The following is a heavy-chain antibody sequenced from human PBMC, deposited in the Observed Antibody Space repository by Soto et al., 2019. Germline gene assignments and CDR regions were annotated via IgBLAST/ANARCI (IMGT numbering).Heavy chain of an antibody. CDR3: AKALDYDSSGYYYFAY. CDR2: ISWNSGGI. V-gene: IGHV3-9*01. D-gene: IGHD3-22*01. J-gene: IGHJ4*02. Sequence: GGSLRLSCAASGFTFDDYAMHWVRQAPGKGLEWVSSISWNSGGIAYADSVKGRFTISRDNAKNSLFLQMSSLRPEDTALYYCAKALDYDSSGYYYFAYWGQGTLVTVSS. CDR1: GFTFDDYA.